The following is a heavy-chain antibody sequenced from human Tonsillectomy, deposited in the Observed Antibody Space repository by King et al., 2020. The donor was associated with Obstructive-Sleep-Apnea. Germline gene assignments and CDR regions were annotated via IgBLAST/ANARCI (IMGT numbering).Heavy chain of an antibody. CDR2: IYTSGST. D-gene: IGHD3-22*01. J-gene: IGHJ3*02. Sequence: QLQESGPGLVKPSETLSLTCTVSGGSISSYYWSWIRQPAGKGLEWIGRIYTSGSTNYNPSLKSRVTMSVDTSKNQFSLKLSSVTAADTAVYYCARDQYYYDSSGWDAFDIWGQGTMVTVSS. V-gene: IGHV4-4*07. CDR1: GGSISSYY. CDR3: ARDQYYYDSSGWDAFDI.